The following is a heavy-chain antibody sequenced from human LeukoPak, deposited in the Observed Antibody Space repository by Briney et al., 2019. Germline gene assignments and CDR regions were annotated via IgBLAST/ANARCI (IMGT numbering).Heavy chain of an antibody. J-gene: IGHJ6*03. CDR1: GGSISSYY. CDR3: ARHGPGIVVVPAAIPEYYYYYMDV. CDR2: IYYSGST. D-gene: IGHD2-2*02. V-gene: IGHV4-59*08. Sequence: SETLSLTCTVSGGSISSYYWSWIRQPPGKGLEWIGYIYYSGSTNYNPSLKSRVTISVDTSKNQFSLKLSSVTAADTAVYYCARHGPGIVVVPAAIPEYYYYYMDVWGKGTTVTVSS.